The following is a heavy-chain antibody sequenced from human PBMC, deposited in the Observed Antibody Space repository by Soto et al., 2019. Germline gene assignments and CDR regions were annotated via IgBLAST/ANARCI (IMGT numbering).Heavy chain of an antibody. V-gene: IGHV3-74*01. D-gene: IGHD4-17*01. J-gene: IGHJ5*01. Sequence: EVQLVESGGGLVQPGGSLRLSCAASGFTFFAYWIHWVRQVPGKGLVWVSRINSDGSHTSYADSVRGRFTISRDNSKNTVYLQMNSLTAEETAAYYCAKEWDYGDYAGENWFDSWGQGSLVTVSS. CDR2: INSDGSHT. CDR3: AKEWDYGDYAGENWFDS. CDR1: GFTFFAYW.